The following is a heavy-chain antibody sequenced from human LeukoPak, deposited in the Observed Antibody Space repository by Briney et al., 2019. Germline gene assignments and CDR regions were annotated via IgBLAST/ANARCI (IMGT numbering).Heavy chain of an antibody. D-gene: IGHD3-3*01. CDR1: GDSISSCY. CDR2: IYYSGST. CDR3: ARDPGFLEWLGAFDI. Sequence: SETLSLTCTVSGDSISSCYWSWIPQPPGKGLEWIGYIYYSGSTNYNPSLKSRVTISVDTSKNQFSLKLSSVTAADTAVYYCARDPGFLEWLGAFDIWGQGTMVTVSS. V-gene: IGHV4-59*01. J-gene: IGHJ3*02.